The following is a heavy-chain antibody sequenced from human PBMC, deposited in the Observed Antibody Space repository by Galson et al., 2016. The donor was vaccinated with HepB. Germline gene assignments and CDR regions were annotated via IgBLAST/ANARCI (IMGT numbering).Heavy chain of an antibody. CDR2: INNGSTYI. D-gene: IGHD2-15*01. CDR3: ARRYCSGGTCYFFDY. V-gene: IGHV3-21*01. Sequence: SLRLSCAGSGFTFSSYSMSWVRQAPGKGLEWVSAINNGSTYIKYADSLQGRFTISRDNAKRLLYLEMNSLRAEDTAVYYCARRYCSGGTCYFFDYWGQGTLVTVS. J-gene: IGHJ4*02. CDR1: GFTFSSYS.